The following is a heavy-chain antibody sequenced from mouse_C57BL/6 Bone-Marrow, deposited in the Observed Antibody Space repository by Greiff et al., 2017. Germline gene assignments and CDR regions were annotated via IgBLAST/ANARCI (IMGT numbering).Heavy chain of an antibody. J-gene: IGHJ4*01. CDR2: IRSKSNNYAT. CDR1: GFSFNTYA. D-gene: IGHD2-3*01. V-gene: IGHV10-1*01. Sequence: EVQGVESGGGLVQPKGSLKLSCAASGFSFNTYAMNWVRQAPGKGLEWVARIRSKSNNYATYYADSVKYRFTISRDDSESMLYLQMNNLKTEDTAMYYCVRHGEDGYYIFYAMDYWGQGTSVTVSS. CDR3: VRHGEDGYYIFYAMDY.